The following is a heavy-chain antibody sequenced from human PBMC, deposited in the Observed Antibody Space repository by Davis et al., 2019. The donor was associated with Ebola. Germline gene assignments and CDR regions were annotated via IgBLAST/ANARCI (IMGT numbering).Heavy chain of an antibody. CDR1: GFTFSSYW. CDR2: IKQGGDER. J-gene: IGHJ5*02. V-gene: IGHV3-7*01. D-gene: IGHD1-26*01. CDR3: VRVYSGSYDP. Sequence: PGGSLRLSCAASGFTFSSYWMSWVRQAPGKGLEWAANIKQGGDERYYVDSVKGRFIISRDDAKNSLYLQMNSLRAEDTAVYYCVRVYSGSYDPWGQGTLVTVSS.